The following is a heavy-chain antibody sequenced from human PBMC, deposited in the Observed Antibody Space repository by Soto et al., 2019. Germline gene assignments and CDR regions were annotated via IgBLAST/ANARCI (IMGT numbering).Heavy chain of an antibody. CDR2: ISYDGSNK. CDR3: AREYKLTQGYYGMEV. V-gene: IGHV3-30-3*01. Sequence: VGSLRLSCASSVFTFSSYAMHWVRQSPGKGLEWVAVISYDGSNKYYADSVKGRFTISRDNSRNTLYLQMNSLRAEDTAVYYCAREYKLTQGYYGMEVWGQGTTVTVSS. J-gene: IGHJ6*02. D-gene: IGHD2-2*01. CDR1: VFTFSSYA.